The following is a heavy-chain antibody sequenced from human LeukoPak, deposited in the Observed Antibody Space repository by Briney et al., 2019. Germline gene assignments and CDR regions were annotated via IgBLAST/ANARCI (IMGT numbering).Heavy chain of an antibody. Sequence: SVKVSCKASGVTFSNFAISWVRQAPGQGLEWMGGIIPIFGTANYAQKFQGRVTITADNSTSTAYMELSSLRSEDTAVYYCARDRYVRFGELSNNFDYWGQGTLVTVSS. V-gene: IGHV1-69*06. CDR3: ARDRYVRFGELSNNFDY. D-gene: IGHD3-10*01. J-gene: IGHJ4*02. CDR1: GVTFSNFA. CDR2: IIPIFGTA.